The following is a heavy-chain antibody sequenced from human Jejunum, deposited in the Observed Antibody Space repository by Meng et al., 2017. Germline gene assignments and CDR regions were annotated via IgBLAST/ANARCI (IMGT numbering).Heavy chain of an antibody. J-gene: IGHJ4*02. Sequence: VQVVESGGGLFQAGGSLRFSCAASGFSLGSSSMSWVRQAPGKGLEWVSVITGSAGSTYYADSVEGRFTTSRDISKNTLYLQMNSLRAEDTAVYYCAKLVKSWGQGTLVTVSS. V-gene: IGHV3-23*04. CDR3: AKLVKS. CDR2: ITGSAGST. D-gene: IGHD4-23*01. CDR1: GFSLGSSS.